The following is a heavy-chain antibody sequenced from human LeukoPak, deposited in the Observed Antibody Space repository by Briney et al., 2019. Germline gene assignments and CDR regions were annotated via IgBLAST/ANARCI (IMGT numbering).Heavy chain of an antibody. V-gene: IGHV3-23*01. CDR2: ISGSGGST. CDR1: GFTFSSYA. J-gene: IGHJ4*02. D-gene: IGHD6-19*01. CDR3: AKGRRGSGWTFDY. Sequence: GGSLRLSCAASGFTFSSYAMSWVRQAPGKGLEWVSAISGSGGSTYYADSVKGRFTISRDNSKNTLYLQMNGLRAEDTAVYYCAKGRRGSGWTFDYWGQGTLVTVSS.